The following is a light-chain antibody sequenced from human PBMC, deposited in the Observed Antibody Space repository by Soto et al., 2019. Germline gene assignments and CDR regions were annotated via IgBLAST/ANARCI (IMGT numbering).Light chain of an antibody. CDR2: GAS. Sequence: EIVLTQSPGTLSLSPGERATLSCRASQSVSSSYLAWYQQKPGQAPSLLIYGASSRATGIPDRFSGSGSGTDFTLTISRLEPKDFAVYYCQQYGSSPLTFGQGTKVDIK. CDR3: QQYGSSPLT. CDR1: QSVSSSY. V-gene: IGKV3-20*01. J-gene: IGKJ1*01.